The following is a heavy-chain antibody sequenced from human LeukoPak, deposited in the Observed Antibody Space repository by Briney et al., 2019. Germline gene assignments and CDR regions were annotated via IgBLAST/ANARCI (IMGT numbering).Heavy chain of an antibody. V-gene: IGHV3-53*01. CDR2: IYSGGST. D-gene: IGHD6-13*01. CDR3: ASGIAATSFDY. J-gene: IGHJ4*02. CDR1: GFTVSSNY. Sequence: GGSLRLSCAASGFTVSSNYMSWVRQAPGKGLEWVSVIYSGGSTYYADSVKGRFTISRDNSRNALYLQMNSLRAEDTAVYYCASGIAATSFDYWGQGTLVTVSS.